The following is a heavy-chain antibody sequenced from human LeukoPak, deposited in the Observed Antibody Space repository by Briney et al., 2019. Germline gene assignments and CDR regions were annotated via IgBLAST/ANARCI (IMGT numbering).Heavy chain of an antibody. D-gene: IGHD3-22*01. V-gene: IGHV3-7*01. CDR3: ATSYDSSGCD. Sequence: PEGSLRLSCAASGFTFSSFWTAWVRQAPGKGLEWMANIKQDGSLQYYGDSVKGRFTIPRDNAKNSLYLQMNSLGAEDTALYYCATSYDSSGCDWGQGTLVTVSS. J-gene: IGHJ4*02. CDR2: IKQDGSLQ. CDR1: GFTFSSFW.